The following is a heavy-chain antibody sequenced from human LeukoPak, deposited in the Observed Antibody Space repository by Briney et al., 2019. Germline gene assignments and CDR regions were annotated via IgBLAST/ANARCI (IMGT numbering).Heavy chain of an antibody. CDR2: ISGSGGST. CDR1: GFTFGSYA. CDR3: AKFPNAFDI. V-gene: IGHV3-23*01. Sequence: GGSLRLSCVASGFTFGSYAMSWVRQAPGKGLEWVSAISGSGGSTYYADSVQGRFTISRDNSKNTLHLQMNSLRAEDTAVYYCAKFPNAFDIWGQGTMVTVSS. J-gene: IGHJ3*02.